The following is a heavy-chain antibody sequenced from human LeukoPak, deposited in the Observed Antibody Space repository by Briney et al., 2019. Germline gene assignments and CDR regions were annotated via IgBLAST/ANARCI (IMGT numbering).Heavy chain of an antibody. Sequence: GGSLRLSCAASGFTFSSYGMHWVRQAPGKGLEWVTVISYDGSNKYYADSVKGRFTISRDNSKNTLYLQMNSLRAEDTAVYYCSNDFGDLEYFDYWGQGTLVTVSS. D-gene: IGHD4-17*01. V-gene: IGHV3-30*18. CDR1: GFTFSSYG. J-gene: IGHJ4*02. CDR2: ISYDGSNK. CDR3: SNDFGDLEYFDY.